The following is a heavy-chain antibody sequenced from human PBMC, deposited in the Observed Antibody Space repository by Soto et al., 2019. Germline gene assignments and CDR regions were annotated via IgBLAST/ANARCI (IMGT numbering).Heavy chain of an antibody. Sequence: QVQLVQSGAEVKKPGASVKVSCKASGYSFSDYYMQWVRQAPGQGLEFMGWIHLKNGDTGFAQKFEGRVTMTRDTSISTAYMDLSGLNSDDTAVYYCARASWGEPNEYWGQGSLVTVSS. D-gene: IGHD3-16*01. J-gene: IGHJ4*02. CDR1: GYSFSDYY. CDR3: ARASWGEPNEY. CDR2: IHLKNGDT. V-gene: IGHV1-2*02.